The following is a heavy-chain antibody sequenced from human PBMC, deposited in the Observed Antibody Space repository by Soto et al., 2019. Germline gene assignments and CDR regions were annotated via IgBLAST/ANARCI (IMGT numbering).Heavy chain of an antibody. CDR2: IYYSGST. V-gene: IGHV4-31*02. D-gene: IGHD3-10*01. Sequence: PSETLSLTXTVSGGSISSGGYYWSWIRQHPGKGLEWIGYIYYSGSTYYNPSLKSRVTISVDTSRNQFSLKLSSVTAADTAVYYRARYYGSGSYQNRNFDYWGQGTLVTVSS. CDR3: ARYYGSGSYQNRNFDY. CDR1: GGSISSGGYY. J-gene: IGHJ4*02.